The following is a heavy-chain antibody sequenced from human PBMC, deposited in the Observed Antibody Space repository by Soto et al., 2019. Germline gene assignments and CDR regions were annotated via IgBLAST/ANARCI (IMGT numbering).Heavy chain of an antibody. CDR3: AREGSCSGGSCYDWFDP. D-gene: IGHD2-15*01. Sequence: QVQLQESGPGLVKPSETLSLTCTVSGGSISSYYWSWIRQPPGKGLEWIGYIYYSGSTNYNPSLKSRVTISVDTSKNQFSLKLSSVTAADTAVYYCAREGSCSGGSCYDWFDPWCQGTLVTVSS. CDR1: GGSISSYY. CDR2: IYYSGST. V-gene: IGHV4-59*01. J-gene: IGHJ5*02.